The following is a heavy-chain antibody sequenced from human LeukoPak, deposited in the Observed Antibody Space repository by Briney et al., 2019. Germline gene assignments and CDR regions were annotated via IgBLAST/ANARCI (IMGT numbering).Heavy chain of an antibody. D-gene: IGHD3-3*01. V-gene: IGHV1-18*01. J-gene: IGHJ4*02. CDR1: GYTFTSYG. Sequence: GASVKVSCKASGYTFTSYGISWVRQAPGQGLEWMGWISAYNGNTNYAQKLQGRVTMTTDTSTSTAYMELRSLRSDDTAVYYCARDLNAIFGVVITDFDYWSRGTLVTVSS. CDR3: ARDLNAIFGVVITDFDY. CDR2: ISAYNGNT.